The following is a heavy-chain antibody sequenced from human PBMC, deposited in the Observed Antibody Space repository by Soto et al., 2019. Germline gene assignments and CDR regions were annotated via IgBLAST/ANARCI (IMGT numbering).Heavy chain of an antibody. Sequence: QVQLQQWGAGLLKPSETLSLTCAVYGGSFSGYYWSWIRQPPGKGLEWIGEINHSGSTNYNPSLKSRVTISVDPSKNQFSLKLSSVTAADTAVYYCASLRGYSYGSNWFDPWGQGTLVTVSS. CDR1: GGSFSGYY. CDR2: INHSGST. D-gene: IGHD5-18*01. CDR3: ASLRGYSYGSNWFDP. V-gene: IGHV4-34*01. J-gene: IGHJ5*02.